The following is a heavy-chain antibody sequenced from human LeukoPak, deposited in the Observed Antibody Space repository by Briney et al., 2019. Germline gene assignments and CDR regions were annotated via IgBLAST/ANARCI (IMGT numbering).Heavy chain of an antibody. J-gene: IGHJ4*02. D-gene: IGHD4-17*01. CDR2: IYYSGST. V-gene: IGHV4-39*01. CDR3: AGRTTIYGDYVY. CDR1: GGSISSSSYY. Sequence: SETLSLTCTVSGGSISSSSYYWGWIRQPPGKGLEWIGSIYYSGSTYYNPSLKSRVTISADTSKNQFSLKLSSVTAADTAVYYCAGRTTIYGDYVYWGQGTLVTVSS.